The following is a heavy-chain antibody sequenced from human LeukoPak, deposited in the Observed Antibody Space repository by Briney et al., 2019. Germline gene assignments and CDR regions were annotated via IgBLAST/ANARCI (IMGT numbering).Heavy chain of an antibody. CDR1: GFTFSSYA. V-gene: IGHV3-23*01. Sequence: PGGSLRLSCAASGFTFSSYAMSWVRQAPGKGLEWVSAISGSGGSTYYADSVKGRFTISRDNSKNTLYLQMNSLRAEDTAVYYCAKIPHYDFWSGYYAFDYWGQGTLVTVSS. CDR3: AKIPHYDFWSGYYAFDY. J-gene: IGHJ4*02. D-gene: IGHD3-3*01. CDR2: ISGSGGST.